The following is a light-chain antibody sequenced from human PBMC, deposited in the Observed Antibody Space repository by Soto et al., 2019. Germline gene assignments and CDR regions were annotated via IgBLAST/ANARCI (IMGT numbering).Light chain of an antibody. Sequence: DIQMTQSPSTLSASVGERVCITCRASQSITTWLAWYQQKPAKAPKLLIYDASSLESGVPSRFSGSGSGTEFTLTISSLQPDDFATYYCQQYNDYWTFGQGTKVDIK. CDR3: QQYNDYWT. CDR2: DAS. J-gene: IGKJ1*01. CDR1: QSITTW. V-gene: IGKV1-5*01.